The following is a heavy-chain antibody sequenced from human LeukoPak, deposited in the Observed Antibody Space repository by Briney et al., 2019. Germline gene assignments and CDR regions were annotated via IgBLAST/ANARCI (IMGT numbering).Heavy chain of an antibody. CDR1: GFTFSSYS. V-gene: IGHV3-21*01. J-gene: IGHJ4*02. D-gene: IGHD2-15*01. CDR3: TRVSLVAASVFFDY. CDR2: ISSSSSYI. Sequence: GGSLRLSCAASGFTFSSYSMNWVRQAPGKGLEWVSSISSSSSYIYYADSVKGRFTISRDNAKNSLYLQMNSLRAEDTAVYYCTRVSLVAASVFFDYWGQGTLVTVSS.